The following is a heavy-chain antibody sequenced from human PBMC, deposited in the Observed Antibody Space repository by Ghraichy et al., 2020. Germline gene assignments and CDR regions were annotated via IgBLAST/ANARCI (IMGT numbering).Heavy chain of an antibody. Sequence: SETLSLTCTVSGGSVSSGSYYWSWIQQPPGKGLEWIGYIYYSGSTNYNPSLKSRVTISVDTSKNQFSLKLSSVTAADTAVYYCARVLVDTAMVGTFDYWGQGTLVTVSS. CDR3: ARVLVDTAMVGTFDY. CDR2: IYYSGST. CDR1: GGSVSSGSYY. J-gene: IGHJ4*02. D-gene: IGHD5-18*01. V-gene: IGHV4-61*01.